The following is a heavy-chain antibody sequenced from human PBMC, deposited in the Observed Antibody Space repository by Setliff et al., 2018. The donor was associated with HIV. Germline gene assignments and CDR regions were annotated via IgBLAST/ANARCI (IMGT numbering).Heavy chain of an antibody. CDR2: ISYDGSST. V-gene: IGHV3-30*04. D-gene: IGHD3-10*01. CDR1: GFTFSSYA. J-gene: IGHJ4*02. Sequence: LRLSCAASGFTFSSYAMHWVRQAPGKGLEWVAVISYDGSSTSYADSVKGRFTISRDNSKNTLYLQMNSLRAEDTAVYYCARDQVANYYGSGIDYWGQGTLVTVSS. CDR3: ARDQVANYYGSGIDY.